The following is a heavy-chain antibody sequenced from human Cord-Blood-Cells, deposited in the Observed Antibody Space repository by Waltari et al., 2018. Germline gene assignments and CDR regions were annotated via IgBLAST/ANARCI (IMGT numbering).Heavy chain of an antibody. D-gene: IGHD6-13*01. CDR3: ARQEGSSWYNWFDP. Sequence: QVQLQQWGAGLLKPSETLSLTCAVYGGSLSGYYWSWIRQPPGKGLEWIGEINHSGSTNYNPSLKSRVTISVDTSKNQFSLKLSSVTAADTAVYYCARQEGSSWYNWFDPWGQGTLVTVSS. V-gene: IGHV4-34*01. CDR2: INHSGST. J-gene: IGHJ5*02. CDR1: GGSLSGYY.